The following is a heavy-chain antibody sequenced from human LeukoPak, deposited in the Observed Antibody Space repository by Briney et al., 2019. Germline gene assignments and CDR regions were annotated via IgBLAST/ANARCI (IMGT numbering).Heavy chain of an antibody. CDR3: ARGGDYSNYYYYYMDV. D-gene: IGHD4-11*01. CDR1: GYTFTSYG. J-gene: IGHJ6*03. Sequence: ASVKVSCKASGYTFTSYGISWVRQAPGQGLEWMGWISAYNGNTNYAPKLQGRVTMTTDTSTSTAYMELSSLRSEDTAVYYCARGGDYSNYYYYYMDVWGKGTTVTVSS. V-gene: IGHV1-18*01. CDR2: ISAYNGNT.